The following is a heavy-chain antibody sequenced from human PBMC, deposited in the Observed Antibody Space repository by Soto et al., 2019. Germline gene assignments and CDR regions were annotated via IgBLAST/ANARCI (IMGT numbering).Heavy chain of an antibody. CDR3: ARSSPYIVVRKPTGNQDYYGMDV. V-gene: IGHV1-69*01. D-gene: IGHD2-2*01. CDR2: IIPVFGTT. CDR1: GGTFSNYT. J-gene: IGHJ6*02. Sequence: QVQLVQSGAEVKKPGSSVKVFCKASGGTFSNYTISWVRQAPGQVLEWMGGIIPVFGTTDYEQKFQGRVTITADGSTITAYMKLSSLRSADTAVYYCARSSPYIVVRKPTGNQDYYGMDVWGQGTTVTGSS.